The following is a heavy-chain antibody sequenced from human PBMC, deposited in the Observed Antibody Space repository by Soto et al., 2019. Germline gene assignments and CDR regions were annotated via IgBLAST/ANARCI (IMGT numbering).Heavy chain of an antibody. V-gene: IGHV3-7*01. J-gene: IGHJ4*02. D-gene: IGHD3-22*01. CDR1: GFTFSNSW. Sequence: PGGSLRLSYAASGFTFSNSWMNWVRQAPGKGLEWVANIKEDGTAKYYLDSVKGRFTVSRDNVKNSLYLQMNSLRAEDTAMYYCTTDRGYLTFDYWGPGTLVTVSS. CDR2: IKEDGTAK. CDR3: TTDRGYLTFDY.